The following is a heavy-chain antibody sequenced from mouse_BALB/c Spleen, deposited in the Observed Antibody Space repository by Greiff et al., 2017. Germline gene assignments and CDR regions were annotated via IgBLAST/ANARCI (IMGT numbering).Heavy chain of an antibody. D-gene: IGHD2-1*01. J-gene: IGHJ4*01. CDR2: IWAGGST. Sequence: QVQLKESGPGLVAPSQSLSITCTVSGFSLTSYGVHWVRQPPGKGLEWLGVIWAGGSTNYNSALMSRLSISKDNSKSQVFLKMISLQTDDTAMYYSARVPYGNYEVDYWGQGTSVTVSS. V-gene: IGHV2-9*02. CDR3: ARVPYGNYEVDY. CDR1: GFSLTSYG.